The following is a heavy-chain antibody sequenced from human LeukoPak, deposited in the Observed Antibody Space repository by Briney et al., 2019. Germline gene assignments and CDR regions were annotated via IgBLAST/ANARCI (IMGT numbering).Heavy chain of an antibody. D-gene: IGHD6-13*01. CDR2: ISWNSGSI. V-gene: IGHV3-9*01. CDR3: AKDRQQLVLGGGIDY. CDR1: GFTFDDYA. J-gene: IGHJ4*02. Sequence: GGSLRLSCAASGFTFDDYAMHWVRQAPGKGLEWVSGISWNSGSIGYADSVKGRFTISGDNAKNSLYLQMNSLRAEDTALYYCAKDRQQLVLGGGIDYWGQGTLVTVSS.